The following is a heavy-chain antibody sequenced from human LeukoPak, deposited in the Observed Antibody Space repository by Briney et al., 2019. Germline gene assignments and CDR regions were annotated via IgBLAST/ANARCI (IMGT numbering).Heavy chain of an antibody. CDR1: GYTLTELS. V-gene: IGHV1-24*01. J-gene: IGHJ5*02. CDR3: ATLRFYCSGGSCYPENWFDP. D-gene: IGHD2-15*01. Sequence: ASVKVSCKVSGYTLTELSMHWVRQAPGKGLEWMGGFDPEDGETIYAQKFQGRVTMTEDTSTDTAYMELSSLRSEDTAVYYCATLRFYCSGGSCYPENWFDPWGQGTLVTVSS. CDR2: FDPEDGET.